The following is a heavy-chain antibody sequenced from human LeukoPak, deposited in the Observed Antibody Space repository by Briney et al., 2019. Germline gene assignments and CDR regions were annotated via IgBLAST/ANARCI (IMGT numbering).Heavy chain of an antibody. D-gene: IGHD3-22*01. CDR2: INWNGGST. Sequence: GGSLRLSCAASEFTFDDYGMSWVRQAPGKGLEWVSGINWNGGSTGYADSVKGRFTISRDNAKNSLYLQMNSLRAEDTALYYCARDYYDSSGPHDAYDICGQGTMVTVSS. CDR3: ARDYYDSSGPHDAYDI. V-gene: IGHV3-20*04. CDR1: EFTFDDYG. J-gene: IGHJ3*02.